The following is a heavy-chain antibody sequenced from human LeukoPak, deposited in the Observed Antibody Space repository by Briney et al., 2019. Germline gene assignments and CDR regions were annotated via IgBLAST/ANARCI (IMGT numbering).Heavy chain of an antibody. Sequence: GGSLRLSCAASGFSFSSYAMSWVRQAPGKGLEWVSGISGSGGNTYYADSVKGRFTISRDNSKNTLYLQMSSLRAEDTAVHYCAKDRDITMVRGVTFDWGQGTLVTVSS. CDR2: ISGSGGNT. D-gene: IGHD3-10*01. CDR1: GFSFSSYA. CDR3: AKDRDITMVRGVTFD. J-gene: IGHJ4*02. V-gene: IGHV3-23*01.